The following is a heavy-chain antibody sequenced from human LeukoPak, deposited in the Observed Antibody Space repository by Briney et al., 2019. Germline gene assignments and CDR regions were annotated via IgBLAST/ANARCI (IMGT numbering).Heavy chain of an antibody. V-gene: IGHV1-8*03. CDR3: ARDLATGISHYYDSSGYSSRAFDI. D-gene: IGHD3-22*01. CDR2: MNPNSGNT. Sequence: ASVKVSCKASGYTFTSYDINWVRQATGQGLEWMGWMNPNSGNTGYAQKFQGRVTITRNTSISTAYMELSRLRSDDTAVYYCARDLATGISHYYDSSGYSSRAFDIWGQGTMVTASS. J-gene: IGHJ3*02. CDR1: GYTFTSYD.